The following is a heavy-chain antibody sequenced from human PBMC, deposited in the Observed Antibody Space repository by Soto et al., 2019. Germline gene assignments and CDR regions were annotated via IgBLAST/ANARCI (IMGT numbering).Heavy chain of an antibody. D-gene: IGHD1-26*01. V-gene: IGHV3-49*04. CDR1: GFIFGDYA. CDR3: TREEKWELLSYYYGMDV. CDR2: IRSEIYGGTT. J-gene: IGHJ6*02. Sequence: PGGSLRLSCTTSGFIFGDYAMSWVRQAPGKGLECVSFIRSEIYGGTTEYAASVKGRFTISRDDSKGIAYLQMNALKTEDTAVYYCTREEKWELLSYYYGMDVWGQGTTVTGS.